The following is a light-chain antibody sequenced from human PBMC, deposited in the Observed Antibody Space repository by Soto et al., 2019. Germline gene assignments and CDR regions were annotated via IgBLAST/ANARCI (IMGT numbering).Light chain of an antibody. Sequence: DIQMTQSPSPLSASVGDRVTITSRASQSISSYLNWYQQKPGKAPKLLIYAASSLQSGVPSRFSGSGSGTDFTLTISSLQPEDFATYYCQQSYSTPRKTFGQGTKLEIK. CDR2: AAS. CDR1: QSISSY. CDR3: QQSYSTPRKT. V-gene: IGKV1-39*01. J-gene: IGKJ2*01.